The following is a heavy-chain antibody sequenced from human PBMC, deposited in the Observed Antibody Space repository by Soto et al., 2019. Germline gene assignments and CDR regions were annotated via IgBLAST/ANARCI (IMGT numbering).Heavy chain of an antibody. J-gene: IGHJ5*02. D-gene: IGHD1-26*01. CDR1: GGSISSYY. CDR3: ARAPRANRKWWFDP. V-gene: IGHV4-59*01. Sequence: SSETLSLTCTVSGGSISSYYWSWIRQPPGKGLEWIGYIYYSGSTNYNPSLKSRVTISVDTSKNQFSLKLSSVTAADTAVYYCARAPRANRKWWFDPWGQGTLVTVSS. CDR2: IYYSGST.